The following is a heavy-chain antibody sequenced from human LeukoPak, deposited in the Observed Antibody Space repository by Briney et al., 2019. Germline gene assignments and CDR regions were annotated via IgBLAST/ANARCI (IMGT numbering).Heavy chain of an antibody. CDR2: INPNSGDT. Sequence: EASVKVSCKASGYTFTVYYMHWVRQAPGQGLEWMGWINPNSGDTNYAQKFLGRVTMTRDTSINTAYMEVSRLTSDDTAVYYCARDRSSGRDLDYWGQGTLVTVSS. D-gene: IGHD3-22*01. J-gene: IGHJ4*02. CDR1: GYTFTVYY. V-gene: IGHV1-2*02. CDR3: ARDRSSGRDLDY.